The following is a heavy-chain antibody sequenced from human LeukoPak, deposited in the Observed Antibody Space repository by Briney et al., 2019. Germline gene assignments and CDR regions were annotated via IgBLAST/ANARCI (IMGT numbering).Heavy chain of an antibody. CDR1: GFTFSSYT. CDR3: AKLYGDYDYFDY. V-gene: IGHV3-30*18. Sequence: PGGSLRLSCAASGFTFSSYTMSWVRQAPGKGLEWVAVISYDGSNKYYADSVKGRFTISRDNSKNTLYLQMNSLRAEDTAVYYCAKLYGDYDYFDYWGQGTLVTVSS. J-gene: IGHJ4*02. D-gene: IGHD4-17*01. CDR2: ISYDGSNK.